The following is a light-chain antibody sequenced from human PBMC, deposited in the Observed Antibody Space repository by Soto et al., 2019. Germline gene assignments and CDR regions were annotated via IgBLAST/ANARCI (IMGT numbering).Light chain of an antibody. V-gene: IGKV1-5*03. Sequence: DIQMTQSPSTLSASVGDRVTITCRASQSISSWLAWYQQKPGKAPKLLIYKASSLESGVPSRFSGSGSGTEFTLTISSLQPHDFATYYCQQYNSYAITFGPGTKVDIK. J-gene: IGKJ3*01. CDR1: QSISSW. CDR2: KAS. CDR3: QQYNSYAIT.